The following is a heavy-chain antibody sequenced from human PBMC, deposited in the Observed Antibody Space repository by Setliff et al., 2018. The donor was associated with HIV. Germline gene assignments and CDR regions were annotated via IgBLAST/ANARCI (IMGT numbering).Heavy chain of an antibody. J-gene: IGHJ4*02. V-gene: IGHV4-59*12. CDR1: DASISNYH. D-gene: IGHD6-6*01. CDR2: IYYSGST. Sequence: TLSLTCTVSDASISNYHWSWIRQPPGKGLEWIGYIYYSGSTNCNPSLKSRVTISIDTSTNQFSLKLSSVTAADTAVYYCARDRAARLDYWGQGALVTVSS. CDR3: ARDRAARLDY.